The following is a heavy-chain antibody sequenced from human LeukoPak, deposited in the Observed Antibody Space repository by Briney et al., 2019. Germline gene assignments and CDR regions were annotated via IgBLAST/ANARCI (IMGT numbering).Heavy chain of an antibody. Sequence: SQTLSLTCGISGDSVSSDNAAWNWIRQSPSRGLEWLGRTYYRSKWYNDYAVSVKGRITINPDTSRNQFSLQLNSVTPEDTAVYYCARDGEIPGDEFDYWGQGTLVTVSS. CDR2: TYYRSKWYN. V-gene: IGHV6-1*01. CDR3: ARDGEIPGDEFDY. J-gene: IGHJ4*02. CDR1: GDSVSSDNAA. D-gene: IGHD7-27*01.